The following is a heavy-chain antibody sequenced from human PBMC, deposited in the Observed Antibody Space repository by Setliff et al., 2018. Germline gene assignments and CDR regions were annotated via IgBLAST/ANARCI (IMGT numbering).Heavy chain of an antibody. J-gene: IGHJ3*02. Sequence: PSETLSLTCTVSGGSISSGSYYWSWIRQPAGKGLEWIGEINHSGSTNYNPSLKSRVTISVDTSKNQFSLKLSSVTAADTAVYYCATLAARLPGGADAFDIWGQGTMVTVSS. CDR2: INHSGST. CDR3: ATLAARLPGGADAFDI. D-gene: IGHD6-6*01. V-gene: IGHV4-61*10. CDR1: GGSISSGSYY.